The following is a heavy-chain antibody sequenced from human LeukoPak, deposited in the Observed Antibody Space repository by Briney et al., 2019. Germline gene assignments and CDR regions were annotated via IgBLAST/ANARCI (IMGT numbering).Heavy chain of an antibody. V-gene: IGHV3-23*01. Sequence: GGSLRLSCAASGFTFSSYAMSWVRQAPGKGLEWVSAISGSGGSTYYADSVKGRFTISRDNAKNSLYLQMNSLRAEDTAVYYCARQRRLSIAVDIWGQGTMVTVSS. J-gene: IGHJ3*02. D-gene: IGHD6-19*01. CDR1: GFTFSSYA. CDR2: ISGSGGST. CDR3: ARQRRLSIAVDI.